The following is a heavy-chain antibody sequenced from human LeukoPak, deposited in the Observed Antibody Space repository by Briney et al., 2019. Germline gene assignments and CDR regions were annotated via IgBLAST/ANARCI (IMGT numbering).Heavy chain of an antibody. J-gene: IGHJ4*02. D-gene: IGHD2/OR15-2a*01. CDR2: ISPYNGNT. CDR1: GYTFTSYG. V-gene: IGHV1-18*01. Sequence: ASVKVSCKASGYTFTSYGISWVRQAPGQGLEWVGWISPYNGNTNYVQKFQGRVTMTADTSTTTAYMELRSLKSDDTALYYCARVATPPGITVLQVFDFWGQGTLVTVSS. CDR3: ARVATPPGITVLQVFDF.